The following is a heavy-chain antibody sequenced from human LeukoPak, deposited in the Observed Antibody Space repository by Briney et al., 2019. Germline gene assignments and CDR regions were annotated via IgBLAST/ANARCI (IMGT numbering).Heavy chain of an antibody. CDR3: ARDPPRIAVAGYFDY. J-gene: IGHJ4*02. Sequence: SVKVSCKASGYTCTSYGISWVRQAPGQGLGWMAGISAYNGNTNYAQRLQGRVTMTTDTSTSTAYMELRSLRSDDTAVYYCARDPPRIAVAGYFDYWGQGTLVTVSS. D-gene: IGHD6-19*01. V-gene: IGHV1-18*01. CDR2: ISAYNGNT. CDR1: GYTCTSYG.